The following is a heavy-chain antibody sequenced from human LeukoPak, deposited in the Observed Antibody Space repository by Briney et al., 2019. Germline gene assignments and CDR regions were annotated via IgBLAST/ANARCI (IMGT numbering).Heavy chain of an antibody. V-gene: IGHV3-7*01. CDR1: GFTFSSYW. Sequence: GGSLRLSCAASGFTFSSYWMSWVRQAPGKGLEWVANIKQDGSEKYYVDSVKGRFTISRDNAKNSLYLQMNSLRAEDTAVYYCARALLGATLAFDIWGQGTMVTVSS. D-gene: IGHD1-26*01. J-gene: IGHJ3*02. CDR2: IKQDGSEK. CDR3: ARALLGATLAFDI.